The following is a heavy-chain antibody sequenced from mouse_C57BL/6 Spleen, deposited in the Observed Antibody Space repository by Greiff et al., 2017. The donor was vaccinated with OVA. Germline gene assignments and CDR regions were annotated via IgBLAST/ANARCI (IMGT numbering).Heavy chain of an antibody. CDR2: IWGGGST. J-gene: IGHJ4*01. CDR1: GFSLTNYG. D-gene: IGHD1-1*01. V-gene: IGHV2-9*01. CDR3: AKRGSSYALDY. Sequence: VMLVESGPGLVAPSQSLSITCTVSGFSLTNYGVDWVRQPPGKGLEWLGVIWGGGSTNYNSALLSRVSISKDNSKSQVFLKMNRLQTDETAMYYCAKRGSSYALDYWGQGTSVTVSS.